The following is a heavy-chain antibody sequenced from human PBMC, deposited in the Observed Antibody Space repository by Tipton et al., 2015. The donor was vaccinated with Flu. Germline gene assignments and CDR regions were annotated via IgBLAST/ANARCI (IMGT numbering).Heavy chain of an antibody. CDR2: IYHSGST. J-gene: IGHJ5*02. V-gene: IGHV4-38-2*01. CDR3: ARRYCSGGSCVTGWFDP. Sequence: TLSLICAVSGYSISSGYYWGWIRQPPGKGLEWIGSIYHSGSTYYNPSLKSRVTISVDTSKNQFSLKLSSVTAADTAVYYCARRYCSGGSCVTGWFDPWGQGTLVTVSS. CDR1: GYSISSGYY. D-gene: IGHD2-15*01.